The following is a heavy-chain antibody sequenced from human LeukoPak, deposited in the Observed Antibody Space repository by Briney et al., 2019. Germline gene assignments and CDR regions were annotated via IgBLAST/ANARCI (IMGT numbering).Heavy chain of an antibody. J-gene: IGHJ3*02. Sequence: GGSLRLSCAASGFTFSDYWMTWVRQAPGKGLEWVANIKQDGSEKYYVDSVKGRFTISRDNSKNTLYLQMNSLGAEDTAVYYCARSSDSSGYYWPGAFDIWGQGTMGTVSS. D-gene: IGHD3-22*01. CDR3: ARSSDSSGYYWPGAFDI. V-gene: IGHV3-7*01. CDR1: GFTFSDYW. CDR2: IKQDGSEK.